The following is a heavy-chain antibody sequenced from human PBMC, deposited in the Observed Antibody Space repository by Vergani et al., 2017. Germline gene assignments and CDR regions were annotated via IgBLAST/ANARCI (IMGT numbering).Heavy chain of an antibody. J-gene: IGHJ3*02. CDR1: GYTFTSYD. CDR2: MNPNSGNT. D-gene: IGHD3-3*01. V-gene: IGHV1-8*01. CDR3: AGESIFKGHAFDI. Sequence: QVQLVQSGAEVKKPGASVKVSCKASGYTFTSYDINWVRQATGQGLEWMGWMNPNSGNTGYAQKLQGRVTMTRNNSISTAYMELSSLRSEDTAVYYCAGESIFKGHAFDIWGQGTMVTVSS.